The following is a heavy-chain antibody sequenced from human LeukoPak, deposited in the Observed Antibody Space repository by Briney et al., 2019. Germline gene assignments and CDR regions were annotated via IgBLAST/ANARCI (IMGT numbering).Heavy chain of an antibody. V-gene: IGHV4-39*07. CDR1: GASISSSSYY. Sequence: SETLSLTCSVSGASISSSSYYWGWIRQPPGKGLEWIATINYSGTTHYNPPLKSRVTISADTSNNHFSLKLNSVTAADTAVYYCARDPGIAAAGTVDYWGQGTLVTVSS. CDR3: ARDPGIAAAGTVDY. D-gene: IGHD6-13*01. CDR2: INYSGTT. J-gene: IGHJ4*02.